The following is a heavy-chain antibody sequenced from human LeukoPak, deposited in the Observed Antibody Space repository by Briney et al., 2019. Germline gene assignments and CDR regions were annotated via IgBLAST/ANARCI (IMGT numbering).Heavy chain of an antibody. CDR1: GFTFSSYA. J-gene: IGHJ3*02. CDR3: ARSPQWEWLGTFDI. V-gene: IGHV3-33*08. Sequence: HPGGSLGLSCAASGFTFSSYAMHWVRQAPGKGLEWVAVIWYDGSDKYYADSVQGRFTISRDNSKNTLDLQLNSLRAEDTAVYYCARSPQWEWLGTFDIWGHGTMVTVSS. CDR2: IWYDGSDK. D-gene: IGHD1-26*01.